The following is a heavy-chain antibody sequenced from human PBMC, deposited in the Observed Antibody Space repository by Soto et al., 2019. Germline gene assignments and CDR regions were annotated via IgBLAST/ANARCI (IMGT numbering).Heavy chain of an antibody. CDR1: GYTFTSYG. CDR3: ARDYYYDSSGYETNFDY. D-gene: IGHD3-22*01. Sequence: GASVKVSCKASGYTFTSYGISWVRQAPGQGLEWMGWISAYNGNTNYAQKLQGRVTMTTDTSTSTAYMELRSLRSDDTAVYYCARDYYYDSSGYETNFDYWGQGTLVTVSS. J-gene: IGHJ4*02. CDR2: ISAYNGNT. V-gene: IGHV1-18*01.